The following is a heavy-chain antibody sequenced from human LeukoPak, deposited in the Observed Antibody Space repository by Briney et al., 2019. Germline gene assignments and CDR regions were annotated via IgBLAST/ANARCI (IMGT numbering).Heavy chain of an antibody. D-gene: IGHD5-24*01. V-gene: IGHV4-34*01. J-gene: IGHJ4*02. Sequence: PSETLSLTCAVYGGSFSGYYWSWIRQPPGKGLEWIGEINHSGSTNYNPSLKSRVTISVDTSKIQFSLKLTSVTTADTAVYYCARGRGRWLQLSDYWGQGTLVTVSS. CDR1: GGSFSGYY. CDR3: ARGRGRWLQLSDY. CDR2: INHSGST.